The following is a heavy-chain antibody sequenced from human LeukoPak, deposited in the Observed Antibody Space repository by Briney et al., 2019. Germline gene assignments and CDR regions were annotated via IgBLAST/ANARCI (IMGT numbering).Heavy chain of an antibody. D-gene: IGHD6-19*01. Sequence: GGSLRLSCAASGFTFSDYYMSWIRQAPGKGLEWVSYISSSSSYIYYADSVKGRFTTSRDNAKNSLYLQMNSLRAEDTAVYYCAREKRDAVAGTTRLVFDYWGQGTLVTVSS. CDR3: AREKRDAVAGTTRLVFDY. V-gene: IGHV3-11*06. CDR2: ISSSSSYI. J-gene: IGHJ4*02. CDR1: GFTFSDYY.